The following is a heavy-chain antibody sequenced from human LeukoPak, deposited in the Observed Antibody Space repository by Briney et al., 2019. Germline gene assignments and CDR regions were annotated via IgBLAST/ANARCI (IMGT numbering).Heavy chain of an antibody. D-gene: IGHD2-21*02. CDR1: RYIFSTYC. J-gene: IGHJ6*02. CDR2: ICPADSDI. CDR3: ARRAYCGGDCTSAYYDYFAMDV. V-gene: IGHV5-51*01. Sequence: GESLKISCNGSRYIFSTYCVVWVRQMPGKGLEWMGIICPADSDITYSPSFRGQVTMSTDKSTNTAYLQWSSLKASDTAMYYCARRAYCGGDCTSAYYDYFAMDVWGQGTTVTVSS.